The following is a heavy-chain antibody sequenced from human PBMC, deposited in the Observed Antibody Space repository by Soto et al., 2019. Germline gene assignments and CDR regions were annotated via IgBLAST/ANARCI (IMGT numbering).Heavy chain of an antibody. J-gene: IGHJ4*02. Sequence: GGSLRLSCAASGFTFSSYGMHWVRQAPGKGLEWVAVIWYDGSNKYYADSVKGRFTISRDNSKNTLYLQMNSLRVEDTAVYYCARDPKITMVRGAPGYWGQGTLVTVSS. CDR1: GFTFSSYG. V-gene: IGHV3-33*01. CDR2: IWYDGSNK. D-gene: IGHD3-10*01. CDR3: ARDPKITMVRGAPGY.